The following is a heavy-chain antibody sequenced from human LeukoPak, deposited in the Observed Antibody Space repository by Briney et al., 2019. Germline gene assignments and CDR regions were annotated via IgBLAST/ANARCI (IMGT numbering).Heavy chain of an antibody. J-gene: IGHJ6*02. CDR3: ARTIAQYTSTWLYYYYGLDV. V-gene: IGHV3-23*01. Sequence: PGGSLRLSCTASGFSFRSFAMIWVRQAPGQGLEWVSSISGGGEDTYYADSVKGRFTISRDNSETTLYLQMNSLGADDTALYYCARTIAQYTSTWLYYYYGLDVWGQGTTVTVSS. D-gene: IGHD6-13*01. CDR2: ISGGGEDT. CDR1: GFSFRSFA.